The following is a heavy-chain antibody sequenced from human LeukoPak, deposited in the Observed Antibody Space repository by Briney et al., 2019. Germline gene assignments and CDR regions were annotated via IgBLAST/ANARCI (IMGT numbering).Heavy chain of an antibody. V-gene: IGHV3-15*01. Sequence: GGSLRLSCAASGFTVSSAWMNWVRQTPGTGLEWVGLIKSKTDGGTIDYAAPVKGRFTISRDDSKNTLYLQMNSLKTEDTAVYYCATERSGSFPYWGQGALVTVCS. J-gene: IGHJ4*02. CDR3: ATERSGSFPY. D-gene: IGHD1-26*01. CDR1: GFTVSSAW. CDR2: IKSKTDGGTI.